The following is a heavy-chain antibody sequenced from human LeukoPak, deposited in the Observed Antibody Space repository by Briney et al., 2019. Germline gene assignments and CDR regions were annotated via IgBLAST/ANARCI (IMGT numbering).Heavy chain of an antibody. D-gene: IGHD3-22*01. CDR1: GFTFSNYE. Sequence: GGSLRLSCAASGFTFSNYEMNWVRQAPGKGLEWVSYISSSGSTIYYADSVKGRFTISRDNAKTSLDLQMNSLRAEDTAVYCCARSDYYDSSRYYYGYWGQGTLVTVSS. CDR3: ARSDYYDSSRYYYGY. J-gene: IGHJ4*02. CDR2: ISSSGSTI. V-gene: IGHV3-48*03.